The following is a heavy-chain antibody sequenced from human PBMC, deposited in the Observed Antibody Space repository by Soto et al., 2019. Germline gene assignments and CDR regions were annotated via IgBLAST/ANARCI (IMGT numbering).Heavy chain of an antibody. V-gene: IGHV3-33*01. D-gene: IGHD1-7*01. J-gene: IGHJ4*02. CDR2: VLSDGSGT. CDR3: ARDRTSNHYCDY. Sequence: PGGSLRLSCAASVFPFTTYGMHWVRQAPGKGLEWVALVLSDGSGTYYADSVKGRFTISRDNSKNTLFLQMNSLRAEDTAVYYCARDRTSNHYCDYWGQGALVTVSS. CDR1: VFPFTTYG.